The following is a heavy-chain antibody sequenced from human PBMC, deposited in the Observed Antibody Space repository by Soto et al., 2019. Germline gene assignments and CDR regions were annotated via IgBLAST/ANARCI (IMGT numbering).Heavy chain of an antibody. Sequence: GGSLRLSCAASGFTFSSYGMHWVRQAPGKGLEWVAVISYDGSNKYYADSVKGRFTISRDNSKNTLYLQMNSLRAEDTAVYYCAKSDAAAAYGSGSYYRYYYMDVWGKGTTVTVSS. V-gene: IGHV3-30*18. J-gene: IGHJ6*03. CDR1: GFTFSSYG. D-gene: IGHD3-10*01. CDR2: ISYDGSNK. CDR3: AKSDAAAAYGSGSYYRYYYMDV.